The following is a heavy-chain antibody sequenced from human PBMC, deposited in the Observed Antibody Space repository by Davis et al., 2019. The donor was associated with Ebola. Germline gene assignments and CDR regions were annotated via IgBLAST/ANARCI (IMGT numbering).Heavy chain of an antibody. D-gene: IGHD6-19*01. V-gene: IGHV7-4-1*02. CDR1: GYTFTTYA. J-gene: IGHJ6*04. CDR3: AKGPWLVSYYYYGMDV. CDR2: INTNTGNP. Sequence: AASVKVSCKASGYTFTTYAMNWVRQAPGQGLEWMGWINTNTGNPTFAQGFTGRFVFSLATSVSTAYLQISSLKAEDTAVYYCAKGPWLVSYYYYGMDVWGKGTTVTVPS.